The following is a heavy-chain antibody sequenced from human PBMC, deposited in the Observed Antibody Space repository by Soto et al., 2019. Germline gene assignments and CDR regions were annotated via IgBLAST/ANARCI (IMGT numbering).Heavy chain of an antibody. Sequence: EVQLVESGGGLVQPGGSLRLSCAASGFTFSSYDMHWVRQVTGKGLEWVSAIGAAGDTYYPDSVKGRFTISRENAKNSLYLQMNSLRAEETAVYYCASGGWGSSWYEGGSRIDYWGQGTLVTVSS. CDR1: GFTFSSYD. D-gene: IGHD6-13*01. J-gene: IGHJ4*02. CDR2: IGAAGDT. V-gene: IGHV3-13*01. CDR3: ASGGWGSSWYEGGSRIDY.